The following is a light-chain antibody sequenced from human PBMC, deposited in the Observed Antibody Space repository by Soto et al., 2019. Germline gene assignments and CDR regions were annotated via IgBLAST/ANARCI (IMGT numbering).Light chain of an antibody. Sequence: DIVMTQSPDSLAVSLGERATINCKSSQSVLYSSNNKNYLAWYQQKPGQPPKLLIYWASTRESGVPARFSGSGSGTEFTLTISSLQSEDFAVYYCQHYHGWPITFGQGTRLE. CDR3: QHYHGWPIT. V-gene: IGKV4-1*01. CDR1: QSVLYSSNNKNY. J-gene: IGKJ5*01. CDR2: WAS.